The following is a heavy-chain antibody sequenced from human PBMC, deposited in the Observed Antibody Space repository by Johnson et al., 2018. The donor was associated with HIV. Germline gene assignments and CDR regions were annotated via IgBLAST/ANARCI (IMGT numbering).Heavy chain of an antibody. V-gene: IGHV3-20*04. CDR2: INWSGGGT. D-gene: IGHD1-26*01. CDR3: ARALEVGATTANEAFDI. Sequence: VQLVESGGDVVRPGGSLRISCVASGFKLYEYDVSWVRQVPGKGLEWVSGINWSGGGTSYADSVTGRFTISRDNSKNTLYLQMNSLRDEDTAVYYCARALEVGATTANEAFDIWGQGTMVTVSS. J-gene: IGHJ3*02. CDR1: GFKLYEYD.